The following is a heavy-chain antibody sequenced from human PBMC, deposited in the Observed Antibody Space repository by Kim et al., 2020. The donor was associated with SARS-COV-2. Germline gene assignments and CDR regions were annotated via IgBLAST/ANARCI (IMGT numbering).Heavy chain of an antibody. V-gene: IGHV4-34*01. J-gene: IGHJ6*02. CDR1: GGSFSGYY. CDR2: INHSGST. D-gene: IGHD2-2*02. CDR3: ARGKPVVPAAIAYYYYYGMDV. Sequence: SETLSLTCAVYGGSFSGYYWSWIRQPPGKGLEWIGEINHSGSTNYNPSLKSRVTISVDTSKNQFSLKLSSVTAADTAVYYCARGKPVVPAAIAYYYYYGMDVWGQGTTVTVSS.